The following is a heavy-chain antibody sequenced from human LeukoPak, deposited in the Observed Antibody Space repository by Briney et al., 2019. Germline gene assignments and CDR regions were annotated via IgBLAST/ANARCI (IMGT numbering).Heavy chain of an antibody. CDR2: ISGSGGST. J-gene: IGHJ4*02. D-gene: IGHD3-22*01. CDR3: AKDLRIVVVIKPFDY. Sequence: GGSLRLSCAASGFTFTTYWMSWVRQAPGKGLEWVSAISGSGGSTYYANSVKGRFTISRDNSKNTLYLQMNSLRAEDAALYYCAKDLRIVVVIKPFDYWGRGTLVTVSS. V-gene: IGHV3-23*01. CDR1: GFTFTTYW.